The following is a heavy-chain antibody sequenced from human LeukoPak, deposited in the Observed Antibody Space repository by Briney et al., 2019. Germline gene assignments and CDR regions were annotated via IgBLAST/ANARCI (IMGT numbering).Heavy chain of an antibody. CDR3: AGDVIVVGPAANNWFDP. CDR2: ISSSSSYI. Sequence: GGSLRLSCAASGFTFNSYSMNWVRQAPGKGREWVSSISSSSSYIYYADSVKGRFTIYRDNAKNSLYLRMNSLRAEDTAVYYRAGDVIVVGPAANNWFDPWGQGTLVTVSS. CDR1: GFTFNSYS. D-gene: IGHD2-2*01. V-gene: IGHV3-21*01. J-gene: IGHJ5*02.